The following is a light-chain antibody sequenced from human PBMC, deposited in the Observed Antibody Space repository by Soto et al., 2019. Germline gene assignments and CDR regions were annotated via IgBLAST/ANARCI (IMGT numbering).Light chain of an antibody. CDR1: SSNIGDNS. Sequence: QSVLTQPPSMSAAPGQMVAISCSGTSSNIGDNSVSWYQHFPGTAPKVLIYDNNRRPSGIPDRFSGSKSGTSATLTIIGLQTEDEADYYCATWDSALSAGVFGGGTQLTVL. CDR2: DNN. V-gene: IGLV1-51*01. J-gene: IGLJ3*02. CDR3: ATWDSALSAGV.